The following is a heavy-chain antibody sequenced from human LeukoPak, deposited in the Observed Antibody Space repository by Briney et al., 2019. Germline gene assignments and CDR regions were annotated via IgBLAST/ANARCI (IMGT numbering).Heavy chain of an antibody. CDR2: INPNSGGT. CDR3: ARDRQWPYGQQETDWFDP. Sequence: GASVKVSCKASGYTFTGYYMHWVRQAPGQGLEWMGWINPNSGGTNYAQKFQGRVTMTRDTSISTAYMELSRLRSDDTAVYYCARDRQWPYGQQETDWFDPWGQGTLVTVSS. D-gene: IGHD6-19*01. V-gene: IGHV1-2*02. CDR1: GYTFTGYY. J-gene: IGHJ5*02.